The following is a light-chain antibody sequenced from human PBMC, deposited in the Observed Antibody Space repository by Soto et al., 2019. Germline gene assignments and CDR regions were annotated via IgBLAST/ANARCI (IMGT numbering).Light chain of an antibody. CDR1: QSVNSNY. J-gene: IGKJ1*01. Sequence: EIVMTQSPATLSVSPGERATLSCRASQSVNSNYLAWYQQKPGQAPRLLIYGASNRATGIPDRFSGSGSGTDFTLIINRLEPEDVAIYYCQQYGGSPRITFGQGTKVDIK. CDR2: GAS. V-gene: IGKV3-20*01. CDR3: QQYGGSPRIT.